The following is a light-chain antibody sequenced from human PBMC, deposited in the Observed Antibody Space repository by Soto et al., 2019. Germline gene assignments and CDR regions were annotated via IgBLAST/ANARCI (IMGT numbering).Light chain of an antibody. Sequence: IVMTQSPATLSVSPWERATLSCRASQSVSSNLAWYQQKPGQAPRLLIYDASTRATGIPARFSGSGSGTEFTLTISGLQSEDFAVYYCQQYDNWPPITFGPGTKVDIK. CDR3: QQYDNWPPIT. J-gene: IGKJ3*01. CDR1: QSVSSN. CDR2: DAS. V-gene: IGKV3-15*01.